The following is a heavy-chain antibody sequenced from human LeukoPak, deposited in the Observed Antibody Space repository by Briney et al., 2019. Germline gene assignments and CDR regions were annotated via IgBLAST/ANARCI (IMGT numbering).Heavy chain of an antibody. CDR1: GFTFNNYL. D-gene: IGHD3-10*01. J-gene: IGHJ5*02. Sequence: PGGSLRLSCTASGFTFNNYLTSWVRQAPGKGPEWVSVLFTGGAGALYADSVRGRFTISGDTSKTTLYLQMNGLRAEDTAVYYCAKECDYSPGHKFDLWGRGTLVTVSS. CDR3: AKECDYSPGHKFDL. CDR2: LFTGGAGA. V-gene: IGHV3-23*03.